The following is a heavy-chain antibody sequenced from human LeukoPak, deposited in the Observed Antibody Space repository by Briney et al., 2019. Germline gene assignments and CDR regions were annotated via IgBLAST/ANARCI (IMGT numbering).Heavy chain of an antibody. Sequence: ASVKVSCKASGYIFTSYGISWVRQAPGQGLEWIGWISAYNGNTYYAQSLQGRITMTTDTSTTTAYMELRRLRSDDTAIYYCAKIKLHHESGGYQRNNWFDPWGQGTLVTVSS. CDR1: GYIFTSYG. J-gene: IGHJ5*02. CDR3: AKIKLHHESGGYQRNNWFDP. D-gene: IGHD3-22*01. V-gene: IGHV1-18*01. CDR2: ISAYNGNT.